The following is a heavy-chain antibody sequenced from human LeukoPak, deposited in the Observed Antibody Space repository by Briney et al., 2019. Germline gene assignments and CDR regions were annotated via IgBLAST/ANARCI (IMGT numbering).Heavy chain of an antibody. CDR1: GFTFSSYG. CDR3: VYGPRQYYFDY. D-gene: IGHD2-2*02. CDR2: ISYDGSNK. V-gene: IGHV3-30-3*01. J-gene: IGHJ4*02. Sequence: PGRSLRLSCAASGFTFSSYGMHWVRQAPGKGLEWVAVISYDGSNKYYADSVKGRFTISRDNSKNTLYLQMNSLRAEDTAVYYCVYGPRQYYFDYWGQGTLVTVSS.